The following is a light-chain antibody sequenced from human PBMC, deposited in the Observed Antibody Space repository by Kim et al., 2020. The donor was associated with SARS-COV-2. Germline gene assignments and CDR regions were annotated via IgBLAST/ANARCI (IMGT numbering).Light chain of an antibody. Sequence: SSELTQDPAVSVALGQTVRITCQGDSLRSYYATWYQQKPGQAPVVVIYGKNNRPSGIPDRFSGSSSGDTASLTITGTQAGDEADYYCNSRGSNDNVLFFG. CDR1: SLRSYY. CDR2: GKN. J-gene: IGLJ1*01. CDR3: NSRGSNDNVLF. V-gene: IGLV3-19*01.